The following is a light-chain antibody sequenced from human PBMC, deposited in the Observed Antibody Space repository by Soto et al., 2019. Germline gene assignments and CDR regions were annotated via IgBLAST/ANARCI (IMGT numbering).Light chain of an antibody. J-gene: IGLJ3*02. CDR2: DDS. CDR1: SSNIGSNF. V-gene: IGLV1-51*01. Sequence: QSVLTEPPSVSAAPGQKVSMSCSGGSSNIGSNFVAWYQQLPGKTPKLLIYDDSKRPYGIPGRFSAANSGTSATLGITDLQTGDEGDYFCGSWDNSLSVVVFGGGTKVTVL. CDR3: GSWDNSLSVVV.